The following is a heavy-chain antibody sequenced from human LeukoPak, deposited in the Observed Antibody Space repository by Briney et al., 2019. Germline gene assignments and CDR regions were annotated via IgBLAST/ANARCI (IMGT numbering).Heavy chain of an antibody. J-gene: IGHJ4*02. V-gene: IGHV4-38-2*02. CDR1: GYSMSSGYY. CDR2: MYHTGST. Sequence: PSETLSLICTVSGYSMSSGYYWGWTRQPPERGLEWIGSMYHTGSTYYNPSLKSRVTISVDTSKNQFYLKLSSVTAADTAVYYCAREKNGNEPFDYWGQGTPVTVSS. CDR3: AREKNGNEPFDY. D-gene: IGHD4-23*01.